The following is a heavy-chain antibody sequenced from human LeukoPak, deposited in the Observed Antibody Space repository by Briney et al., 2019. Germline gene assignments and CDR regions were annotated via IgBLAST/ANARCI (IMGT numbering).Heavy chain of an antibody. J-gene: IGHJ4*02. CDR2: INHSGST. Sequence: PSETLSLTCAVYGGSFSGYYWSWIRQPPGKGLEWIGEINHSGSTNYNPSLKSRVTISVDTSKNRFSLKLSSVTAADTAVYYCARGSDYDYVWGSYRPKKTIDYWGQGTLVTVSS. CDR3: ARGSDYDYVWGSYRPKKTIDY. D-gene: IGHD3-16*02. V-gene: IGHV4-34*01. CDR1: GGSFSGYY.